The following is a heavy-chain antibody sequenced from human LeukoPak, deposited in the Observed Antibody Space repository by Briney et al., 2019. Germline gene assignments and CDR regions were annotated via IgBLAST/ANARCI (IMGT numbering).Heavy chain of an antibody. CDR3: TRVANGDYFDF. J-gene: IGHJ4*02. V-gene: IGHV4-31*03. CDR1: GGSISSGGYY. CDR2: IYYSGST. D-gene: IGHD4-17*01. Sequence: SETLSLTCTVSGGSISSGGYYWSWIRQHPGKGVEWIGYIYYSGSTYYNPSLKSRVTISVDTSKNQFSLKLSSVTAADTAVYYCTRVANGDYFDFWGQGTLVTVSS.